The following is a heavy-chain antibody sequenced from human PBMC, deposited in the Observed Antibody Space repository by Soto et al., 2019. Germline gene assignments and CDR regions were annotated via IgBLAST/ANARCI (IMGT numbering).Heavy chain of an antibody. J-gene: IGHJ5*02. CDR1: SGSFSSYY. Sequence: QVQLQQWGAGRLKPSETLSLTCAVHSGSFSSYYSTWTRQPPGKGLDLMGESHPSGDTDYNPALSNRSTITLDTSKTQFSLRLTSVTAADTAVSFGSGGRDPHRGGRTWGQGTMVTVSS. CDR2: SHPSGDT. CDR3: SGGRDPHRGGRT. V-gene: IGHV4-34*02. D-gene: IGHD3-16*01.